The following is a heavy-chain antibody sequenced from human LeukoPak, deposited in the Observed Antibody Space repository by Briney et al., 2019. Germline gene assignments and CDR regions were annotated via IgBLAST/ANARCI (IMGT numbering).Heavy chain of an antibody. J-gene: IGHJ4*02. CDR3: ARQGYNYDYWDY. Sequence: SETLSLTCSVSGYSISSGYYWGWIRQPPGKGLEWIGNVYHSGTTYYNPSLKSRVAISVDTSKNQFSLRLTSVTAADTAVYYCARQGYNYDYWDYWGQGTLVTVSS. CDR1: GYSISSGYY. V-gene: IGHV4-38-2*02. D-gene: IGHD5-18*01. CDR2: VYHSGTT.